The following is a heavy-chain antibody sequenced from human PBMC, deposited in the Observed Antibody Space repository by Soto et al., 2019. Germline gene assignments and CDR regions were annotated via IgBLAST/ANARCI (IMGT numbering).Heavy chain of an antibody. D-gene: IGHD3-10*01. V-gene: IGHV1-69*02. CDR2: IIPILGIA. CDR1: GGTFSSYT. J-gene: IGHJ4*02. Sequence: GASVKVSCKASGGTFSSYTISWVRQAPGQGLEWMGRIIPILGIANYAQKFQGRVTITADKSTSTAYMELSSLRSEDTAVYYCAYSITMVRGPFDYWGQGTLVTVSS. CDR3: AYSITMVRGPFDY.